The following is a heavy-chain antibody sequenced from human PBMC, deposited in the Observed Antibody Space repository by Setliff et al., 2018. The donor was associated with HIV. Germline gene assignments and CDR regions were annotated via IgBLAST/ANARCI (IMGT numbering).Heavy chain of an antibody. CDR2: ISGSGDSA. CDR1: GFTFSNYA. D-gene: IGHD3-10*01. CDR3: AEVRLPY. V-gene: IGHV3-23*01. Sequence: GGSLRLSCAASGFTFSNYAMSWVRQAPGKGLEWVSSISGSGDSAYYADSVKGRFTISRDNSKDTLYLQMNSLRAEDTAVYYCAEVRLPYWGQGTLVTVSS. J-gene: IGHJ4*02.